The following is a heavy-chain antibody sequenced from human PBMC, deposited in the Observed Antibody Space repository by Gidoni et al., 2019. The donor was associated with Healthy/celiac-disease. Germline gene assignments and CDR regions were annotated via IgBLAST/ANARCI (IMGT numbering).Heavy chain of an antibody. CDR2: INAGNGNT. CDR1: GYTFTSYA. Sequence: QVQLVQSGAEVKKHGASMKVSCKASGYTFTSYAMHWVGQAPGQRLEWMGWINAGNGNTKYSQKFQVRVTITRDTSASTAYMELSSLRSEDTAVYYCATSPGPVLLWFLVYWGQGTLVTVSS. J-gene: IGHJ4*02. V-gene: IGHV1-3*01. CDR3: ATSPGPVLLWFLVY. D-gene: IGHD3-10*01.